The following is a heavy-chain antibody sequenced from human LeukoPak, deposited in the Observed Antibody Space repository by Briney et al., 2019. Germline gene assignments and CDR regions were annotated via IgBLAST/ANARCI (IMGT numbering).Heavy chain of an antibody. D-gene: IGHD6-19*01. J-gene: IGHJ5*02. CDR2: KKEDEDEK. Sequence: PGGSLRLSCAASGYTFSKYWMNGVRQAPGKGLEGVANKKEDEDEKKYVGSVKGRLTISRDNAKELLYLQMNSLRDEDTAVYYCVRDGRGAGSPYNLFDPWGQGTLVIVSS. V-gene: IGHV3-7*01. CDR1: GYTFSKYW. CDR3: VRDGRGAGSPYNLFDP.